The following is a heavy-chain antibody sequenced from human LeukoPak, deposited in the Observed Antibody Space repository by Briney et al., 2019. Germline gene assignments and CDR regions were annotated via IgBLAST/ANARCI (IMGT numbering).Heavy chain of an antibody. CDR1: GFTFSSYA. V-gene: IGHV3-23*01. D-gene: IGHD2-2*01. J-gene: IGHJ4*02. CDR3: AKDAPVNIVVVPAANS. CDR2: ISGSGGST. Sequence: GGSLRLSCAASGFTFSSYAMSWVRQAPGKGLEWVSAISGSGGSTYYADSVKGRFTISRDNSKNTLYLQKNSLRAEDTAVYYCAKDAPVNIVVVPAANSWGQGTLVTVSS.